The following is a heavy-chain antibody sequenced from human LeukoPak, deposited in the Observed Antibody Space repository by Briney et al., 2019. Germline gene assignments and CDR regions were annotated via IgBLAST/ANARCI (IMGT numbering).Heavy chain of an antibody. D-gene: IGHD4-11*01. CDR2: ISYDESNK. CDR1: GFIFSSYG. Sequence: GGSLRLSCAAAGFIFSSYGMPWVRQAPGKGLEWVAVISYDESNKYFADSVKGRFTISRDNPKNTLYLQMNSLRPEDTAVYYCAKSTTVTTQQRGYFDYWGQGTLVTVSS. CDR3: AKSTTVTTQQRGYFDY. J-gene: IGHJ4*02. V-gene: IGHV3-30*18.